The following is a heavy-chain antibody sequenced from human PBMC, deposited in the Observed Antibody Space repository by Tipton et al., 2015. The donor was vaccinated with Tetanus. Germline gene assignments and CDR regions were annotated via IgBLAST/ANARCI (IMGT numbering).Heavy chain of an antibody. Sequence: VQLVQSGAEVKKPGESLKISCKDFGYTFNNYWIGWVRQLPGKGLEWMGIIFPGDSDIRYSPSFQGRVTISADKSITTAYLQWSSLRASDTAMYYCARRQVEGGAHFDHWGQGTLVTVSS. D-gene: IGHD3-16*01. CDR2: IFPGDSDI. V-gene: IGHV5-51*01. CDR3: ARRQVEGGAHFDH. J-gene: IGHJ4*02. CDR1: GYTFNNYW.